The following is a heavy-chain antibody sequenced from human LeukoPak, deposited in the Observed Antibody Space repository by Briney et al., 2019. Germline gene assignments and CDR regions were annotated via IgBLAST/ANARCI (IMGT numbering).Heavy chain of an antibody. CDR2: ISSSDYYI. CDR1: GVTFIGYT. CDR3: AFGAGGTF. D-gene: IGHD3-3*01. Sequence: PGGSLRLSCTASGVTFIGYTMNWVRQAPGKRLEWVSSISSSDYYINYAESVEGRFAISRNNADNLLYLQMSSLRAEDTAMYYCAFGAGGTFWGQGTLVTVSS. J-gene: IGHJ4*02. V-gene: IGHV3-21*06.